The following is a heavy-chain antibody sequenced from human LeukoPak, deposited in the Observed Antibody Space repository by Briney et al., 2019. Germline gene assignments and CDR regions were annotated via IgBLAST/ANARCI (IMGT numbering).Heavy chain of an antibody. CDR3: ARETRYGSGLRGQSAFDY. D-gene: IGHD3-10*01. CDR2: INPNSGGT. J-gene: IGHJ4*02. CDR1: GYTFTGYY. V-gene: IGHV1-2*02. Sequence: ASVKVSCKASGYTFTGYYMHWVRQAPGQGLEWMGWINPNSGGTNYAQKFQGRVTMTRDTSISTAYMELSRLRSDDTAVYYCARETRYGSGLRGQSAFDYWGQGTLVTVSS.